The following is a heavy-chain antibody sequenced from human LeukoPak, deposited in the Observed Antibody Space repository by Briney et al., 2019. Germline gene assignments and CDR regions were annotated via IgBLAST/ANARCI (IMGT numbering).Heavy chain of an antibody. CDR2: ISSSGSTT. CDR3: ARERGTSLWEQFPGY. D-gene: IGHD1/OR15-1a*01. Sequence: SGGSLRLSCAASGFTFSDYYMSWIRQAPGKGLEWVSYISSSGSTTYYADSVKGRFTISRDNAKNSLYLQMNSLRAEDTAVYYCARERGTSLWEQFPGYWGQGTQVTVSS. J-gene: IGHJ4*02. CDR1: GFTFSDYY. V-gene: IGHV3-11*01.